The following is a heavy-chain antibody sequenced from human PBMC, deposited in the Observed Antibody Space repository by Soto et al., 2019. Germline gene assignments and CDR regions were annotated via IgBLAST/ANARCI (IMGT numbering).Heavy chain of an antibody. D-gene: IGHD3-10*01. Sequence: SETLSLTCTASGCSISSHNWNWIRQPAGKGLEWIGRIYSSGSTNYNPSLNSRVTMSLDTSKNQLSLRLSSVAAADTAVYYCARDLYASGIWYGMDVWGQGTTVTVSS. V-gene: IGHV4-4*07. CDR1: GCSISSHN. CDR2: IYSSGST. J-gene: IGHJ6*02. CDR3: ARDLYASGIWYGMDV.